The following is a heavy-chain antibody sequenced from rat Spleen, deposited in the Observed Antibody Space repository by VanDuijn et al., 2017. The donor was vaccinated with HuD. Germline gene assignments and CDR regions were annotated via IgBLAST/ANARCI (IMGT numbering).Heavy chain of an antibody. CDR2: ITNTGRST. V-gene: IGHV5-31*01. D-gene: IGHD1-2*01. J-gene: IGHJ2*01. CDR3: TREIAFYFDY. Sequence: EVQLVESGGGLVQPGRSLKLSCVASGFTFNNYWMTWIRQAPGKGLEWVASITNTGRSTYYPDSVRGRFAISRDTAENTLYLQMSSLRSEDTATYYCTREIAFYFDYWGQGVMVTVSS. CDR1: GFTFNNYW.